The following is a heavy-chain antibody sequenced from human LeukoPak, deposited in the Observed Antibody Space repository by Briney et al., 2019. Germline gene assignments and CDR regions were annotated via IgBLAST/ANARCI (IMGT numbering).Heavy chain of an antibody. CDR2: INPNSGGT. Sequence: GASVKVSCKASGYTFTSYYMHWVRQAPGQGLEWMGRINPNSGGTNYAQKFQGRVTMTRDTSISTAYMELSRLRSDDTAVYYCARGPPYSSSSGRDYWGQGTLVTVSS. CDR1: GYTFTSYY. J-gene: IGHJ4*02. V-gene: IGHV1-2*06. CDR3: ARGPPYSSSSGRDY. D-gene: IGHD6-6*01.